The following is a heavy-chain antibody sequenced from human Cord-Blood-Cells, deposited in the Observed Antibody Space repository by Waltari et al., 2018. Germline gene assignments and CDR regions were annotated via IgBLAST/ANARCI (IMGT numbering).Heavy chain of an antibody. CDR3: ARESPVDY. V-gene: IGHV3-48*02. CDR2: ISSSSTI. J-gene: IGHJ4*02. Sequence: EVQLVESGGGLVQPGGSLRLSRAASGFTFSSYSMNWVRQAPGKGLEWVSYISSSSTIYYADSVKGRFTISRGNAKNSLYLQMNSLRDEDTAVYYCARESPVDYWGQGTLVTVSS. CDR1: GFTFSSYS.